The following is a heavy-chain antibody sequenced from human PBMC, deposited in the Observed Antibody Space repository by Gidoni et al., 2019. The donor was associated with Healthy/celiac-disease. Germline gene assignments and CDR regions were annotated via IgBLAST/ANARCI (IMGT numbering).Heavy chain of an antibody. CDR3: ARDSGRENDYGDYGGWFDP. CDR2: IYYSGST. Sequence: QVQLQESGPGLVKPSETLSLTCTVSGGSISSYYWSWIRQPPGKGLEWIGYIYYSGSTNYNPSLKSRVTISVDTSKNQFSLKLSSVTAADTAVYYCARDSGRENDYGDYGGWFDPWGQGTLVTVSS. J-gene: IGHJ5*02. CDR1: GGSISSYY. D-gene: IGHD4-17*01. V-gene: IGHV4-59*01.